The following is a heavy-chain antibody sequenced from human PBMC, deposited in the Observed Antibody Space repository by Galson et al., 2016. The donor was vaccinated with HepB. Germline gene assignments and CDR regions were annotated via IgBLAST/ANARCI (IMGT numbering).Heavy chain of an antibody. J-gene: IGHJ4*02. V-gene: IGHV3-33*01. CDR1: GFTFNSYG. CDR3: ARQQLRWFSYLDS. Sequence: SLRLSCAASGFTFNSYGMHWVRQSPGKGLECVALIWYDGSKISYAGSVKGRFTISRDDPKNTLYLQMNNLKPEDTGIYYCARQQLRWFSYLDSWSQGALVTVSS. D-gene: IGHD4-23*01. CDR2: IWYDGSKI.